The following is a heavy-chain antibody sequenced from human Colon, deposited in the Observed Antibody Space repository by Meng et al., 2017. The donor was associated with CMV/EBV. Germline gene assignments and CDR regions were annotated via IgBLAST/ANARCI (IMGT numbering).Heavy chain of an antibody. Sequence: GASLKISCSTSGFTFSSYSLNWVRQAPGKGLEWVSFITHTSDTYYADSLKGRFIISRDYSERTLSLQMNSLRTEDTAVYYCAKGRSGATYSGLDVWGQGTTVTVSS. V-gene: IGHV3-21*04. J-gene: IGHJ6*02. CDR3: AKGRSGATYSGLDV. CDR2: ITHTSDT. D-gene: IGHD1-1*01. CDR1: GFTFSSYS.